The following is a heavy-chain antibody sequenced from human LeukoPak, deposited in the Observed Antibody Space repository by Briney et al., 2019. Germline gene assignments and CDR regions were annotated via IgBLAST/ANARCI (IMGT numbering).Heavy chain of an antibody. CDR2: IYNDGGLP. D-gene: IGHD4-23*01. J-gene: IGHJ4*02. V-gene: IGHV3-33*06. Sequence: PGRSLSLSCTASGFSFSSYGMYWVRQAPGKGLEWVALIYNDGGLPNYLDSVRGRFTISRDNSKNTLYLQMNSLRVEDTAVYYCAKGHFIGNSEFPDNWGQGTLVSVSP. CDR3: AKGHFIGNSEFPDN. CDR1: GFSFSSYG.